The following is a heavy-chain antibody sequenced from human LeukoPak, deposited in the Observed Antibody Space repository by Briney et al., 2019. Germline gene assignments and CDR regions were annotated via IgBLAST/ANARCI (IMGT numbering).Heavy chain of an antibody. CDR3: ARESDPGGIAGPNWFDP. D-gene: IGHD6-13*01. CDR2: TYYRFKWYN. V-gene: IGHV6-1*01. Sequence: SQTLSLTCAISGDSVSSNSAAWNWIRQSPSIGLEWLGRTYYRFKWYNDYAVSVKSRISINLDTSKNQFSLQLNSVTPEDTAVYYCARESDPGGIAGPNWFDPWGQGTLVTVSS. J-gene: IGHJ5*02. CDR1: GDSVSSNSAA.